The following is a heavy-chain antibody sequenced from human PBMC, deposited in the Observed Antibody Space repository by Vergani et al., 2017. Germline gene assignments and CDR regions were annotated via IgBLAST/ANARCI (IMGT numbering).Heavy chain of an antibody. CDR2: IIPILGIA. CDR3: ARVAADYNWNYLNC. Sequence: QVQLVQSGAEVKKPGSSVKVSCKASGGTFSSYAISWVRQAPGQGLEWMGRIIPILGIANYAQKFQGRVTITADKSTSTAYMELSSLRSEDTAVYYCARVAADYNWNYLNCGGEGTLVTVSS. D-gene: IGHD1-20*01. CDR1: GGTFSSYA. V-gene: IGHV1-69*04. J-gene: IGHJ4*02.